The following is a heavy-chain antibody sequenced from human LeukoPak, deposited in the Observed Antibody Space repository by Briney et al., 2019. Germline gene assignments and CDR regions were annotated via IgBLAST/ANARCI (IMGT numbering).Heavy chain of an antibody. CDR1: GGSFSGYY. J-gene: IGHJ4*02. D-gene: IGHD6-19*01. V-gene: IGHV4-34*01. Sequence: SETLSLTCAVYGGSFSGYYWSWIRQPPGKGLEWIGEINHSGSTNYNPSLKSRVTISVDTSKNQFSLKLSSVTAADTAVYYRARGTAVALFDYWGQGTLVTVSS. CDR2: INHSGST. CDR3: ARGTAVALFDY.